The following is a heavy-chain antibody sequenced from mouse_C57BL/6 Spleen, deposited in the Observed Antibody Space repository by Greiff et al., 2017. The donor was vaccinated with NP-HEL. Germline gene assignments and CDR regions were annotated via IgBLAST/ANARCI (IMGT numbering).Heavy chain of an antibody. D-gene: IGHD1-1*01. V-gene: IGHV1-80*01. CDR3: ARSGYYGSSYEGY. Sequence: QVQLQQSGAELVKPGASVKISCKASGYAFSSYWMNWVKQRPGKGLEWIGQIYPGDGDTNYNGKFKGKATLTADKSSSTAYMQLSSLTSEDSAVYFCARSGYYGSSYEGYWGQGTTLTVSS. CDR2: IYPGDGDT. CDR1: GYAFSSYW. J-gene: IGHJ2*01.